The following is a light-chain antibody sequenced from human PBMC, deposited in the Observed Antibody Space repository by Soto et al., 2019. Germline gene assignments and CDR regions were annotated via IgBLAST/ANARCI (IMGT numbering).Light chain of an antibody. Sequence: DIQMSQSPSTLSASVGDRVTITWRASQSISIWLAWYQQKPGKAPKILIYKASSLESGVPTRFSGSGSGTEFTLTISSLQPDDFATYYCQQYSTYTPRTFGQGTKVDI. CDR2: KAS. J-gene: IGKJ1*01. CDR1: QSISIW. V-gene: IGKV1-5*03. CDR3: QQYSTYTPRT.